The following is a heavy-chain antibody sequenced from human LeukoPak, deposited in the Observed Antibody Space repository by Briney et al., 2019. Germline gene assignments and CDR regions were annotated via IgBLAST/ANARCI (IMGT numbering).Heavy chain of an antibody. CDR3: AREYSNSFDY. CDR2: IYSGGST. D-gene: IGHD4-11*01. Sequence: GGSLRLSCAASGFTASSNYMSWVRQAPGKGLEWVSVIYSGGSTYYADSVKGRFTISRDNDKNSLYLQMNSLRAEDTAVYYCAREYSNSFDYWGQGTLVTVSS. CDR1: GFTASSNY. J-gene: IGHJ4*02. V-gene: IGHV3-66*01.